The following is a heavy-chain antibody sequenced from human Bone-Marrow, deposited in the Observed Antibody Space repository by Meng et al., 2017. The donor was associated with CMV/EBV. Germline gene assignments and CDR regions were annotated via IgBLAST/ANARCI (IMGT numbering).Heavy chain of an antibody. V-gene: IGHV5-51*01. D-gene: IGHD2-2*01. J-gene: IGHJ5*02. CDR1: GYTFTSYW. CDR3: ARVGQLLWDWFDP. Sequence: GESLKISCKGFGYTFTSYWIAWERQTPGTGLEWMGSIYPGDSDTKYSPSFQGQVTFSADKSVTTAYLQWNSLKASDTAMYYCARVGQLLWDWFDPWGQGTMVTVSS. CDR2: IYPGDSDT.